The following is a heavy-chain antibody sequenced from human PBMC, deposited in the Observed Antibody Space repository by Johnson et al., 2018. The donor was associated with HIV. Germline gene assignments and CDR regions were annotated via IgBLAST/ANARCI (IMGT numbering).Heavy chain of an antibody. J-gene: IGHJ3*02. CDR1: GFSFSSYG. CDR3: AREEGGSRPFDI. D-gene: IGHD2-15*01. V-gene: IGHV3-20*04. Sequence: VQLVESGGGLVQPGGSLRLSCATSGFSFSSYGMYWVRQAPGKGLEWVSGINWNGGSKGYADSAKGRFTISRDNARNSLYLQMNRLRAEDTDVYYCAREEGGSRPFDIWGQGTMVTVSS. CDR2: INWNGGSK.